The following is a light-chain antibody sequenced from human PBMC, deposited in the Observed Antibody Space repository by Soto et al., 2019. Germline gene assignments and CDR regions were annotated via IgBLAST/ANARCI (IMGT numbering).Light chain of an antibody. J-gene: IGKJ5*01. Sequence: EIVLTQSPATLSLSPGDRATHTCRASQSVRTYLTWHQQKPGQAPRLVIYDASNRATGIPARFSGSGSGTDFTLTISSLEPEDFAVYYCQQRSNWPRITFGHGTRLEIK. CDR1: QSVRTY. CDR2: DAS. CDR3: QQRSNWPRIT. V-gene: IGKV3-11*01.